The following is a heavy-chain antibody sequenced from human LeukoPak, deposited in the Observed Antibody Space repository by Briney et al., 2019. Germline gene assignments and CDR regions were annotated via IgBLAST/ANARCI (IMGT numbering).Heavy chain of an antibody. Sequence: SGPALVKPAQTLTLTCAFSGFSLTTRGMCVSWIRQPPGKALEWLARIDWDDDEYYSPSLKTRLTISKDTSKNQVVLTMTNMDPVDTATYYCARFRSAGYIDYWGQGTLVSVSS. V-gene: IGHV2-70*11. D-gene: IGHD4/OR15-4a*01. J-gene: IGHJ4*02. CDR1: GFSLTTRGMC. CDR3: ARFRSAGYIDY. CDR2: IDWDDDE.